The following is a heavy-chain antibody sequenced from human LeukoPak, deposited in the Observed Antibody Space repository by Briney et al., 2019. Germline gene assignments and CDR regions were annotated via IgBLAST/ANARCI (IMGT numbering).Heavy chain of an antibody. CDR3: ARERPIVADVDLDY. J-gene: IGHJ4*02. CDR1: GFTFSSYW. V-gene: IGHV3-7*03. D-gene: IGHD5-12*01. CDR2: IKQDGSEK. Sequence: PGGSLRPSCAASGFTFSSYWMSWVRQAPGKGLEWVANIKQDGSEKYYVDSVKGRFTISRDNAKNSLYLQMNSLRAEDTAVYYCARERPIVADVDLDYWGQGTLVTVSS.